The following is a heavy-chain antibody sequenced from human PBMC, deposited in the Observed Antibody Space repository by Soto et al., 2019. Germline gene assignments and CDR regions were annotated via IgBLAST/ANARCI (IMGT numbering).Heavy chain of an antibody. V-gene: IGHV1-46*01. CDR2: INPSGGST. J-gene: IGHJ3*02. Sequence: ASVKVSCKASGYTFTSYYMHWVRQAPGQGLEWMGIINPSGGSTSYAQKFRGRVTMTRDTSTSTVYMELSSLRSEDTAVYYCARVRLPQDAFDIWGQGTMVTVSS. CDR1: GYTFTSYY. D-gene: IGHD2-21*02. CDR3: ARVRLPQDAFDI.